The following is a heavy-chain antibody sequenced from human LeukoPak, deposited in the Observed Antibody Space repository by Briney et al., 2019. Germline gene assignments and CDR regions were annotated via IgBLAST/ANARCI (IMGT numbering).Heavy chain of an antibody. J-gene: IGHJ4*02. Sequence: GGSLRLSCEASGFTFSDYYMSWIRQAPGKGLEWVGRLKSRTDGGATDYATPVKGRFTISRDDSKNTLYLQMNSLKTEDTAVYYCTHDYGDRGGFDYWGQGTLVAVSS. CDR1: GFTFSDYY. CDR2: LKSRTDGGAT. V-gene: IGHV3-15*01. CDR3: THDYGDRGGFDY. D-gene: IGHD4-17*01.